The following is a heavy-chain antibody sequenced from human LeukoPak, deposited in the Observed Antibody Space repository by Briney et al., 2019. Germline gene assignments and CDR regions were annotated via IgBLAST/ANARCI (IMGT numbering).Heavy chain of an antibody. CDR1: GGSISSSNW. CDR2: IYHSGST. Sequence: PSETLSLTCAVSGGSISSSNWWSWVRQPPGKGLEWIGEIYHSGSTNYNPSLKGRVTISVDKSKNQFSLKLSSVTAADTAVYYCARVTSGSGSYYPDYWGQGTLVTVSS. J-gene: IGHJ4*02. D-gene: IGHD3-10*01. CDR3: ARVTSGSGSYYPDY. V-gene: IGHV4-4*02.